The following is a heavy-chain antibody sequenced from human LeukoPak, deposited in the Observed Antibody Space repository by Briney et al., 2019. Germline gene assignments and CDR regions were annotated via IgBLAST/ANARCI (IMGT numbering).Heavy chain of an antibody. J-gene: IGHJ3*02. V-gene: IGHV3-7*01. D-gene: IGHD3-22*01. Sequence: PGGSLRLPCVVSGFTFSAYWMSWVRQAPGKGLEWVANINRDGSEKSYVDSVKGRFTISRDNAKNSLYLQMKSLRAEDTAVYYCAKGLSRAMIVVVITTGDAFDIWGQGTMVTVSS. CDR2: INRDGSEK. CDR3: AKGLSRAMIVVVITTGDAFDI. CDR1: GFTFSAYW.